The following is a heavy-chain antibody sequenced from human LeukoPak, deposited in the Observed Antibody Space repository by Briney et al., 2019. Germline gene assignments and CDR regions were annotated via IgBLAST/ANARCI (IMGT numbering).Heavy chain of an antibody. CDR2: ISGSGGST. J-gene: IGHJ6*02. V-gene: IGHV3-23*01. CDR3: AKDHAGNYGMDV. CDR1: GFTFSSYA. Sequence: GGSLRLSCAASGFTFSSYAMSWVRQAPGKGLEWVSAISGSGGSTYYADSVKGRFTISRDNSKNTLYLQMNSLRAEDTAVCYCAKDHAGNYGMDVWGQGTTVTVSS.